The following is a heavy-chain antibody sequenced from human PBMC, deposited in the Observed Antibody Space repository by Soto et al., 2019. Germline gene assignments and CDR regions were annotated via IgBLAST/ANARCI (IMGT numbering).Heavy chain of an antibody. CDR2: VHPSGST. Sequence: PSETLSLTCAYFRASLVVHYWAWIRKSPTKVLEWIGEVHPSGSTDYNPSLKSRLTLSLDTSKNQFSLEVASVTAADTAVYFCARGKPSGYRFGPRNFFYYGLDVWGPGTTVT. V-gene: IGHV4-34*01. CDR3: ARGKPSGYRFGPRNFFYYGLDV. CDR1: RASLVVHY. D-gene: IGHD5-18*01. J-gene: IGHJ6*02.